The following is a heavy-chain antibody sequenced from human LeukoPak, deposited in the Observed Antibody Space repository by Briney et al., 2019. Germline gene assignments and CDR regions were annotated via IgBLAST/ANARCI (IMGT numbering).Heavy chain of an antibody. Sequence: PSETLSLTCTVSGYSISSGYYWGWIRQPPGKGLEWIGNIYPTGSTYYNPSLKSRVTISVDTSKNQFSLKVSSVTAADTAVYYCARDSGTTGEVKFDPWGQGTLVTVSS. D-gene: IGHD3-10*01. V-gene: IGHV4-38-2*02. CDR1: GYSISSGYY. CDR2: IYPTGST. J-gene: IGHJ5*02. CDR3: ARDSGTTGEVKFDP.